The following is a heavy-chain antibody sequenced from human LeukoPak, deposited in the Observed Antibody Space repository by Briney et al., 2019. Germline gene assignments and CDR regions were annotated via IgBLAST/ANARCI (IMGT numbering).Heavy chain of an antibody. CDR1: GGTFSSYA. D-gene: IGHD1-1*01. CDR3: ARVFGGFWNAGNYFDY. V-gene: IGHV1-69*13. Sequence: SVTVSCKASGGTFSSYAISWVRQAPGQGLEWMGGIIPIFGTASYAQKFQGRVTTTADESTSTAHMELSSLRSEDTAVYYCARVFGGFWNAGNYFDYWGQGTLVTVSS. J-gene: IGHJ4*02. CDR2: IIPIFGTA.